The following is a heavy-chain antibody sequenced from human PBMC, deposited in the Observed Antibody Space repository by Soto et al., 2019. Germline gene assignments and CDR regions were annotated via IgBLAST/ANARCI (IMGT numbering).Heavy chain of an antibody. D-gene: IGHD1-26*01. CDR3: ARDFTAGATYSGPSYYAMDV. J-gene: IGHJ6*02. CDR2: IRYDGSNE. V-gene: IGHV3-33*01. CDR1: GFTLSPYG. Sequence: PGGSLRLPCAASGFTLSPYGMHWLRQAPGKGLPWVAGIRYDGSNEYYADSVKGQFTISRDNSKNSLYMQMDSLRADDAAVYYCARDFTAGATYSGPSYYAMDVWGQGTTVTVSS.